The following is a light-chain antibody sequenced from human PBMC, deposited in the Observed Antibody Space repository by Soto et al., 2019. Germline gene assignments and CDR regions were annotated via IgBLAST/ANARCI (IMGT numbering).Light chain of an antibody. CDR3: SSDAGNYNYV. Sequence: QSALTQPPSASGSLGQSVTIPCTGTSSDVGGYDHVSWYQQHPGKAPKLMIYEVTKRPAGVPDRFSGSKSGNTASLTVSGLQAEDEADYYCSSDAGNYNYVFGTGTKVTLL. CDR1: SSDVGGYDH. V-gene: IGLV2-8*01. CDR2: EVT. J-gene: IGLJ1*01.